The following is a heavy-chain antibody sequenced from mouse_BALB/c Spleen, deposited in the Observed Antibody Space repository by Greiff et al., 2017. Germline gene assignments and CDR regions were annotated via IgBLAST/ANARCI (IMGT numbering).Heavy chain of an antibody. D-gene: IGHD1-1*01. V-gene: IGHV1-87*01. CDR1: GYTFTSYW. CDR2: IYPGDGDT. Sequence: QVQLQQSGAELARPGASVKLSCKASGYTFTSYWMQWVKQRPGQGLEWIGAIYPGDGDTRYTQKFKGKATLTADKSSSTAYMQLSSLASEDSAVYYCARGGYYYGSSSPFDYWGQGTTLTVSS. J-gene: IGHJ2*01. CDR3: ARGGYYYGSSSPFDY.